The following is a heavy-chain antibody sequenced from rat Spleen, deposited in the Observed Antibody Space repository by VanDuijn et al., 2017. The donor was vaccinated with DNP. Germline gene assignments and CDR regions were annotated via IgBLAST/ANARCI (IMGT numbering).Heavy chain of an antibody. CDR3: TTFEGTNA. CDR2: IIFDGSRT. V-gene: IGHV5S10*01. CDR1: GFTFRDYN. D-gene: IGHD1-11*01. J-gene: IGHJ4*01. Sequence: EVQLVESGGGLIQPGRSLRLSCAASGFTFRDYNMAWVRQAPKKGLEWVATIIFDGSRTFYRDSVKGRFTISRDNAKRTLYLQMDSLRSEDTATYYCTTFEGTNAWGQGTSVTVSS.